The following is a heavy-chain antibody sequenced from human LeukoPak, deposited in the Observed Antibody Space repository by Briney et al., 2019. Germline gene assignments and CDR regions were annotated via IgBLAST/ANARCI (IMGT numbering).Heavy chain of an antibody. J-gene: IGHJ4*02. CDR2: IYRSGST. CDR1: GGSISSSYW. D-gene: IGHD3/OR15-3a*01. V-gene: IGHV4-4*02. CDR3: ARSYWTGYHYLTF. Sequence: SGTLSLTCAVSGGSISSSYWWTWVRQPPGKGLEWIGEIYRSGSTNYNPSLKSRLTISVDKSKNQFSLKLSSVTAADTAVYYCARSYWTGYHYLTFWGQGTLVTVSS.